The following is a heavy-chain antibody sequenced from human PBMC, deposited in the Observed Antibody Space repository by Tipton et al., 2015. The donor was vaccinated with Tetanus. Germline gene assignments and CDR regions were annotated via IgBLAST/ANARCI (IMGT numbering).Heavy chain of an antibody. CDR1: GGFISSYY. CDR3: ARDRGDFWSGEGGFDP. V-gene: IGHV4-59*01. D-gene: IGHD3-3*01. J-gene: IGHJ5*02. Sequence: LRLSCTVSGGFISSYYWSWIRQPPGKGLEWIGYIYYSGSTNYNPSLKSRVTISVDTSKNQFSLKLSSVTAADTAVYYCARDRGDFWSGEGGFDPWGQGTLVTVSS. CDR2: IYYSGST.